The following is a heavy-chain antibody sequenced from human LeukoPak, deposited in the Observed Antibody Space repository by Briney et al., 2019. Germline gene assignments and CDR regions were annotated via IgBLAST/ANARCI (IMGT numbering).Heavy chain of an antibody. V-gene: IGHV3-49*03. J-gene: IGHJ5*02. CDR3: TRDHYDFWSGYGSWFDP. CDR1: GFTFGDFA. CDR2: IRSKTSGGTT. D-gene: IGHD3-3*01. Sequence: GGSLRLSCTASGFTFGDFAMSWFRQAPGKGLEWVGFIRSKTSGGTTECAASVKGRFTISRDDSKSIAYLQMNSLKTEDTAVYYCTRDHYDFWSGYGSWFDPWGQGTLVTVSS.